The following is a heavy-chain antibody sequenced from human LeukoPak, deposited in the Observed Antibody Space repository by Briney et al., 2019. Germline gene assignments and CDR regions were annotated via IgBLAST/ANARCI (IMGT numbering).Heavy chain of an antibody. CDR1: GFIFSNYW. V-gene: IGHV3-74*01. J-gene: IGHJ6*02. CDR3: TRDPRTKVSGAYGLDV. Sequence: QPGGSLRLSCAASGFIFSNYWMHWVRQAPGKGLVWVGRIDYNGGSTKYGDLVKGRFTISRHDPDNTLYLHMNSLRPEDTGVYYCTRDPRTKVSGAYGLDVWGQGTTVTVS. D-gene: IGHD1-26*01. CDR2: IDYNGGST.